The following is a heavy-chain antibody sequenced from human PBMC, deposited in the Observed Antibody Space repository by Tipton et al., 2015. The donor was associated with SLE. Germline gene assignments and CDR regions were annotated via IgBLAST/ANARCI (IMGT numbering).Heavy chain of an antibody. J-gene: IGHJ3*02. Sequence: TLSLTCTVSGGSISSHYWSRIRQPPGKGLEWIGYIYYSGSTNYNPSLKSRVTISVDTSKNQFSLKLSSVTAEDTAVYYCTRPYSSGSAFDIWGQGTMVTVSS. CDR1: GGSISSHY. CDR2: IYYSGST. CDR3: TRPYSSGSAFDI. V-gene: IGHV4-59*11. D-gene: IGHD6-19*01.